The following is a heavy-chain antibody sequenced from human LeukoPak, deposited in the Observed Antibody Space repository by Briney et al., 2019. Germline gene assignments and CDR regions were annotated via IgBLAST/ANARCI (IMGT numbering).Heavy chain of an antibody. V-gene: IGHV3-21*01. CDR2: ISSSSSYI. CDR1: GFTFSTYT. J-gene: IGHJ4*02. CDR3: ARDRTTVTTFDY. Sequence: PGGSLRLSCAASGFTFSTYTMNWVRQAPGKGLEWVSSISSSSSYIYYADSAKARFTISRDNAKNSLYLQVNSLRAEDTAVYYCARDRTTVTTFDYWGQGTLVTVSS. D-gene: IGHD4-17*01.